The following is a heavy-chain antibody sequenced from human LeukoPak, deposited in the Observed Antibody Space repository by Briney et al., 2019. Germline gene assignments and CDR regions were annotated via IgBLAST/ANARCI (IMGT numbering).Heavy chain of an antibody. J-gene: IGHJ5*02. CDR2: IKQDGSER. Sequence: GGSLRLSCGASRSTFSTFWMTWVGQVPGKGLEWVANIKQDGSERNYVDSVKGRFTISRDNAKNSLYLQMNSLRAEDTAVYYCARGASSSPWGQGTLLTVSS. D-gene: IGHD6-13*01. V-gene: IGHV3-7*03. CDR3: ARGASSSP. CDR1: RSTFSTFW.